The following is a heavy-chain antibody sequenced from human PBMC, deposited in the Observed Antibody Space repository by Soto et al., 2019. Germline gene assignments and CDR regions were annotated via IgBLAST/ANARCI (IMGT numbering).Heavy chain of an antibody. Sequence: EVLLLESGGGLVQPGGSLRLSCEASGFSFSSFAMNWVRQAPGKGLEWVSAIGDSGASTYYADSVKGRFTISRDNSRNTLSLQLNSLRAEVTAVCYCAKGVELDVWGNGTTVTVSS. D-gene: IGHD1-26*01. CDR2: IGDSGAST. CDR1: GFSFSSFA. J-gene: IGHJ6*04. V-gene: IGHV3-23*01. CDR3: AKGVELDV.